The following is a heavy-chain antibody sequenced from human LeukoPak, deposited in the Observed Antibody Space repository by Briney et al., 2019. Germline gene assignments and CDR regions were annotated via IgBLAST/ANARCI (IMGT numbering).Heavy chain of an antibody. CDR1: GFTFNEYY. D-gene: IGHD6-19*01. CDR2: IGGSDNIV. CDR3: AREAVAGEFDY. V-gene: IGHV3-11*01. Sequence: GWSLRLSCAASGFTFNEYYMSWIRQAPGKGLEWVADIGGSDNIVSYGNSVKGRLAISRDFATDSLYLQMDSLRAEDTAVYYCAREAVAGEFDYWGQGTLVTVSS. J-gene: IGHJ4*02.